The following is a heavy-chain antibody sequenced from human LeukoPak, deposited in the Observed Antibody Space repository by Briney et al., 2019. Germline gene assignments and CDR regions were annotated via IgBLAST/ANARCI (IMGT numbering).Heavy chain of an antibody. V-gene: IGHV3-7*01. Sequence: PGGSLRLSCAASGFTFSNAWMSWVRQLPGKGLEWVANINQDGTEIYYVDSVKGRFTISRDNAKNSLDLQMNSLRVEDTGIYYCVKVAKYYYGSETYYFFEHWGQGTPVTASS. CDR3: VKVAKYYYGSETYYFFEH. D-gene: IGHD3-10*01. CDR1: GFTFSNAW. J-gene: IGHJ4*02. CDR2: INQDGTEI.